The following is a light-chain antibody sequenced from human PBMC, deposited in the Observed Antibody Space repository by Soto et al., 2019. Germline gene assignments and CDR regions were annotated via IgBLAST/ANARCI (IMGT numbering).Light chain of an antibody. CDR2: DAF. CDR1: QSVSTSY. J-gene: IGKJ1*01. CDR3: QQYKT. Sequence: EIVLTQSPGTLSLSPGERATLSCRASQSVSTSYVAWYQQKVGQAPRLLIYDAFSRSTGIPDRFSASGSGTDFTLTISRLEPEDFAVYYCQQYKTFGQGTKVDIK. V-gene: IGKV3-20*01.